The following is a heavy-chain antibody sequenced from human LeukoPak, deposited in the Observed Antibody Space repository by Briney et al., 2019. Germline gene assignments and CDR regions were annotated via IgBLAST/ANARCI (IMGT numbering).Heavy chain of an antibody. CDR2: ISYDGSNK. CDR3: AKDVVWFGELFGMDV. V-gene: IGHV3-30*18. CDR1: GITFSSYG. D-gene: IGHD3-10*01. Sequence: GGSLRLSCAASGITFSSYGMHWVRQAPGKGLEWVAVISYDGSNKYYADSVKGRFTISRDNSKNTLYLQMNSLRAEDTAVYYCAKDVVWFGELFGMDVWGQGTTVTVSS. J-gene: IGHJ6*02.